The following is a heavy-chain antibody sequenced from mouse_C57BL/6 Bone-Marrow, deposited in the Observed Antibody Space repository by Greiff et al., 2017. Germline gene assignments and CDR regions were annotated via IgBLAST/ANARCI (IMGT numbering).Heavy chain of an antibody. V-gene: IGHV1-80*01. Sequence: VQLQQSGAELVKPGASVKISCKASGYAFSSYWMNWVKQRPGKGLEWIGQIYPGDGDTNYNGKFKGKATLTADKSSSTAYMQISSLTSEDSAVYFCARTAAQNYFDYWGQGTTLTVSS. CDR2: IYPGDGDT. J-gene: IGHJ2*01. D-gene: IGHD3-2*02. CDR1: GYAFSSYW. CDR3: ARTAAQNYFDY.